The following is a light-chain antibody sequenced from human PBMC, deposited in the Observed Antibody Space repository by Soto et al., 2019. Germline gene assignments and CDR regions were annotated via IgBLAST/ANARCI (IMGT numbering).Light chain of an antibody. Sequence: DIQTSQSPPSLSASVGDRVTITCRASQNIGIYLNWYQQKPGKAPNLLIYGESNLQTGVPSRFSASGSGTDFSLAISSLQPEDFATYYCQQSYTSPWTFGQGTNVEI. V-gene: IGKV1-39*01. CDR3: QQSYTSPWT. CDR1: QNIGIY. J-gene: IGKJ1*01. CDR2: GES.